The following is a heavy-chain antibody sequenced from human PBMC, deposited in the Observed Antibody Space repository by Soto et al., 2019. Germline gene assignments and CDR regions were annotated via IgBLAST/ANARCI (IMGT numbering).Heavy chain of an antibody. D-gene: IGHD5-18*01. CDR2: IYPGDSET. CDR3: ARHRETDMARRGMDV. J-gene: IGHJ6*02. V-gene: IGHV5-51*01. Sequence: GLPKKVSCKGSGYTITRYWIGWDSKMPGKGLEWMGIIYPGDSETRYSPSFQGQVTISADKSINTAYLQWSSLKASDTAMYYCARHRETDMARRGMDVWGQGTTVTVPS. CDR1: GYTITRYW.